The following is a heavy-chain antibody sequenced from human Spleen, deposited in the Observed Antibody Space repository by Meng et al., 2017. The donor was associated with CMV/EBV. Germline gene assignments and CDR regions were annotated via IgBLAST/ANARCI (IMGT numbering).Heavy chain of an antibody. V-gene: IGHV3-21*01. CDR2: ISSSSSYI. J-gene: IGHJ4*02. CDR3: ASIPPQPR. D-gene: IGHD2-2*02. Sequence: LRLSWAASGFTLSSYSMNWVRQAPGKGLEWVSSISSSSSYIYYADSVKGRFTISRDNAKNSLYLQMNSLRAEDTAVYYCASIPPQPRWGQGTLVTVSS. CDR1: GFTLSSYS.